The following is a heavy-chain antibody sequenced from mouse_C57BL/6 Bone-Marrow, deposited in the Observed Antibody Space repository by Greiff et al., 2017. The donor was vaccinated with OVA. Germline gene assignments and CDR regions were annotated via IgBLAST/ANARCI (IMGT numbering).Heavy chain of an antibody. CDR3: ATSCSYLDD. CDR1: GFTFTDYY. Sequence: VQLQQSGAELVRPGASVKLSCTASGFTFTDYYMHWVKQRPEQGLEWIGWIDPDNGDTEYASKFQGKATITADTSSNTAYLQLSSLTSEDTAVYYCATSCSYLDDWGQGTTVTVSS. D-gene: IGHD6-5*01. CDR2: IDPDNGDT. V-gene: IGHV14-4*01. J-gene: IGHJ4*01.